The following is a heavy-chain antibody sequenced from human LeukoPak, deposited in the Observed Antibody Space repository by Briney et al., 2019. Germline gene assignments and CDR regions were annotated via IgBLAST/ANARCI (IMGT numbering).Heavy chain of an antibody. Sequence: ASVTVSCKASGYTFTAHAVHWVRQAPGQRLEGMGWINVANGDTGYSQKFQGRITITSDTSASTGYMEMISLISEDTAVYYCASKPRGESRPFEYWGQGTLVAVSS. CDR3: ASKPRGESRPFEY. D-gene: IGHD3-16*01. J-gene: IGHJ4*02. CDR1: GYTFTAHA. CDR2: INVANGDT. V-gene: IGHV1-3*01.